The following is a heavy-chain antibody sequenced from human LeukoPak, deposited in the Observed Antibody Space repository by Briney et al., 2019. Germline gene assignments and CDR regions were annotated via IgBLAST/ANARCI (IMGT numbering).Heavy chain of an antibody. D-gene: IGHD1-26*01. Sequence: GGSLRLSCAASGFTYSSYAMSWVRQAPGKGLEWVSAISGSGGSTYYADSVKGRFTISRDNSKNTLYLQMNSLRAEDTAVYYCAKDFEELLPAYYFDYWGQGTLVTVSS. V-gene: IGHV3-23*01. J-gene: IGHJ4*02. CDR3: AKDFEELLPAYYFDY. CDR1: GFTYSSYA. CDR2: ISGSGGST.